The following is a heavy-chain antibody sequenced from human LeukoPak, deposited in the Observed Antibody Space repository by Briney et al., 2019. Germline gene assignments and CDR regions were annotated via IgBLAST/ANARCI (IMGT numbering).Heavy chain of an antibody. J-gene: IGHJ4*02. D-gene: IGHD6-19*01. CDR3: AKVIGRIAVAGIDY. CDR2: IKQDGSEK. V-gene: IGHV3-7*03. CDR1: GFTFSSYW. Sequence: PGGSLRLSCAASGFTFSSYWMSWVRQAPGKGLEWVANIKQDGSEKYYVDSVKGRFTISRDNAKNSLYLQMNSLRAEDTAVYYCAKVIGRIAVAGIDYWGQGTLVTVSS.